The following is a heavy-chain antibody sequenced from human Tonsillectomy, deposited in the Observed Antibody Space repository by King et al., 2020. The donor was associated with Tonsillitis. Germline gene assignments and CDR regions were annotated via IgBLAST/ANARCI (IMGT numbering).Heavy chain of an antibody. CDR2: ISGSGGST. D-gene: IGHD2-8*01. J-gene: IGHJ5*02. Sequence: VQLVESGGGLVQPGGSLRLSCAASGFTFSSYAMSWVRQAPGKGLEWVSAISGSGGSTYYADSVKGRFTISRDNSKNTLYLQMNSLRAEDTAVYYCAKESKYCTTGVCHNWFDPWGQGTLVTVSS. CDR3: AKESKYCTTGVCHNWFDP. CDR1: GFTFSSYA. V-gene: IGHV3-23*04.